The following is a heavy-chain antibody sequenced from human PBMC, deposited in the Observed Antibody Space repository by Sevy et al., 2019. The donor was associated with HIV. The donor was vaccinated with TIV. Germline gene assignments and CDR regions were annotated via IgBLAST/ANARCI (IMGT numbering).Heavy chain of an antibody. D-gene: IGHD3-3*01. J-gene: IGHJ4*02. V-gene: IGHV3-48*02. CDR1: GFTFSSYS. CDR2: ISSSSSTI. CDR3: AREKEAYYDFWSGYLPDY. Sequence: GESLKISCAASGFTFSSYSMNWVRQAPGKGLEWVSYISSSSSTIYYADSVKGRFTISRDNAKNSLYLQMNSLRDEDTAVYYCAREKEAYYDFWSGYLPDYWGQGTLVTVSS.